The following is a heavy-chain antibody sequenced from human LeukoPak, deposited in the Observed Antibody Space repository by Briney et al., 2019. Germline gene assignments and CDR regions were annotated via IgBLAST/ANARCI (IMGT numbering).Heavy chain of an antibody. CDR3: AADLIYGDYTFDY. J-gene: IGHJ4*02. D-gene: IGHD4-17*01. CDR2: IVVGSGNT. Sequence: ASVKVSRKASGFTFTSSAVQWVRQARGQRLEWIGWIVVGSGNTNYAQKFQERVTITRDMSTSTAYMELSSLRSEDTAVYYCAADLIYGDYTFDYWGQGTLVTVSS. CDR1: GFTFTSSA. V-gene: IGHV1-58*01.